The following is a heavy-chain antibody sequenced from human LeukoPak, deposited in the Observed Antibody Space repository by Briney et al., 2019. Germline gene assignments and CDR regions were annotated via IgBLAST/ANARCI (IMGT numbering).Heavy chain of an antibody. Sequence: GSLRLSCAASGFTVSSYSMNWVRQPPGKGLEWIGEINHSGSTNYNPSLKSRVTISVDASKNQFSLKLSSVTAADTAVYYCARATGYSSRGYFDYWGQGTLVTVSS. V-gene: IGHV4-34*01. J-gene: IGHJ4*02. CDR2: INHSGST. D-gene: IGHD6-13*01. CDR1: GFTVSSYS. CDR3: ARATGYSSRGYFDY.